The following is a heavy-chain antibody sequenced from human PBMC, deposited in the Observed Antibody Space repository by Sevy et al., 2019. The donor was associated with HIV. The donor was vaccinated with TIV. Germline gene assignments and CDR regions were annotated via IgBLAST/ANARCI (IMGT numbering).Heavy chain of an antibody. J-gene: IGHJ4*02. D-gene: IGHD2-21*02. Sequence: GESLKISCAASGLTFSTYAVSWVRQAPGKGLEWVAALNGDRTYYAGSVKGRFTISRDNPKNTVYLQVNSLRVEDTALYYCVKEETAPYFDCWGQGTLVTVSS. V-gene: IGHV3-23*01. CDR1: GLTFSTYA. CDR3: VKEETAPYFDC. CDR2: LNGDRT.